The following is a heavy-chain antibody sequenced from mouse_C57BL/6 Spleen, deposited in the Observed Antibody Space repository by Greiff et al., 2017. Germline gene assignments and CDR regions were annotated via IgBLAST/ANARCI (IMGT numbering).Heavy chain of an antibody. V-gene: IGHV1-61*01. D-gene: IGHD2-13*01. CDR1: GYTFTSYW. CDR2: IYPTNSDT. J-gene: IGHJ3*01. Sequence: QVQLQQPGAELVKPGASVKLSCKASGYTFTSYWMDWVKQRPGPGLEWIGNIYPTNSDTNYNQKFKGKATLTVDKSSSTAYMQLISLTSEDSAVYYCAYLISNGDAWFADWGQGTLVTVSA. CDR3: AYLISNGDAWFAD.